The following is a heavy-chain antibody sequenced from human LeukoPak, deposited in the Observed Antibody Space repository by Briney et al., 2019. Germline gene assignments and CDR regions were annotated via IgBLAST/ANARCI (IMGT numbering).Heavy chain of an antibody. J-gene: IGHJ6*02. CDR2: IYITGNT. CDR3: ARAPGSYGYYGLDV. CDR1: GGSISNNY. V-gene: IGHV4-4*07. Sequence: SETLSLTCTVSGGSISNNYWTWIRQPAGKGLEWIGRIYITGNTNYNPSLKSRVTMSVDTSKNQVFLNMRSVSAADTAVYYCARAPGSYGYYGLDVWGQGTTVTVFS. D-gene: IGHD3-16*01.